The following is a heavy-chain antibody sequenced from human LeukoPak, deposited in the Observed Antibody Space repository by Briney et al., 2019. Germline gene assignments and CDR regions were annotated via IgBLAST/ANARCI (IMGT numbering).Heavy chain of an antibody. CDR1: GFTFSSYW. CDR2: IKQNGSEK. Sequence: GGSLRLSCAASGFTFSSYWMHWVRQAPGKGLEWVANIKQNGSEKYYVDSVKGRFTISRDNAKNSLYLQMNSLRAEDTAVYYCATGTTSGSYYFAYWGQGTLVTVTS. D-gene: IGHD1-1*01. CDR3: ATGTTSGSYYFAY. J-gene: IGHJ4*02. V-gene: IGHV3-7*01.